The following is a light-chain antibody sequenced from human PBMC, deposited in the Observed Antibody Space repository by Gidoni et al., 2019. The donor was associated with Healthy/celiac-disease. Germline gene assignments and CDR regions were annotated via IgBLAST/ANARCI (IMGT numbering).Light chain of an antibody. V-gene: IGKV1-5*03. CDR2: KAS. CDR3: QQYNSYWYS. CDR1: PSISSW. Sequence: DIHMTQSPSTLSASVGDRVTITFRAIPSISSWLAWYQQKPGKATTLLIYKASSLESGVPSRFSGSGSGKEFTLTISSLQPDDFATYYCQQYNSYWYSFGQGTKLEIK. J-gene: IGKJ2*03.